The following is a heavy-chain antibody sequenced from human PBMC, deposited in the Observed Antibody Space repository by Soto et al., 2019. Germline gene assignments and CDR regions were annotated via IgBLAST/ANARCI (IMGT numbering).Heavy chain of an antibody. Sequence: QVQLQESGPGLVKPSQTLSLTCTVSGGSISSGGYYWSWIRQHPGKGLEWIGYIYYSGSTYYNPSLESRVTISVDTSKNQFSLKLSSVTAADTAVYYCARGSGYSSSWYLFRFDPWGQGTLVTVSS. J-gene: IGHJ5*02. CDR3: ARGSGYSSSWYLFRFDP. CDR1: GGSISSGGYY. V-gene: IGHV4-31*03. D-gene: IGHD6-13*01. CDR2: IYYSGST.